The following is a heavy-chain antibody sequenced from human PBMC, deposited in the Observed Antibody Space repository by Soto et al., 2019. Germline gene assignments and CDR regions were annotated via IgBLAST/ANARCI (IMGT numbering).Heavy chain of an antibody. CDR2: IYYSGST. J-gene: IGHJ6*03. D-gene: IGHD2-2*01. V-gene: IGHV4-59*08. CDR3: ASHVVVPAFGYMDV. CDR1: GGSISSYY. Sequence: SETLSLTCTVSGGSISSYYWSWIRQPPGKGLEWIGYIYYSGSTNYNPSLKSRVTISVDTSKNQFSLKLSSVTAADTAVYYCASHVVVPAFGYMDVWGKGTTVTVSS.